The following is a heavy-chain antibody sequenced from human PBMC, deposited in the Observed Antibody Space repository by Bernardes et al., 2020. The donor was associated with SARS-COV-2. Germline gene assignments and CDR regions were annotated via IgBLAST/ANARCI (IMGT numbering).Heavy chain of an antibody. CDR3: AGAGWAGDVYYYDGMDV. CDR1: GGAISSGSDY. J-gene: IGHJ6*02. Sequence: SETLSLTCTVSGGAISSGSDYWSWIRQPAGKGLEWLGRIYTSGSTNYNHPLKSRVTISVDTSKNEFSLKLRSVTAADTAVYYCAGAGWAGDVYYYDGMDVWGQVTTVTVSS. CDR2: IYTSGST. D-gene: IGHD7-27*01. V-gene: IGHV4-61*02.